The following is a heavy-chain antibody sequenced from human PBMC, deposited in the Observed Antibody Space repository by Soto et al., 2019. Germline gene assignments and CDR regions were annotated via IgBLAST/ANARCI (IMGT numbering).Heavy chain of an antibody. CDR3: ARGPYYYGSYYYGMDV. CDR2: IYSGGST. Sequence: GGSLRLSCAASGFTVSSNYMSWVRQAPGKGLEWVSVIYSGGSTYYADSVKGRFTISRDNSKNTLYLQMNSLRAEDTAVYYCARGPYYYGSYYYGMDVWGQGTTVTVSS. V-gene: IGHV3-66*01. CDR1: GFTVSSNY. J-gene: IGHJ6*02. D-gene: IGHD3-10*01.